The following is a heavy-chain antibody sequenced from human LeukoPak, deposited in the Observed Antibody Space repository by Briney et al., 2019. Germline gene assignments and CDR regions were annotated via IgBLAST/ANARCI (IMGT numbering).Heavy chain of an antibody. CDR2: ISSSSSYI. CDR3: ARDYGDYSLTGGY. Sequence: GGSLRLSCAASGFTFSSYTMHWVRQAPGKGLEWVSSISSSSSYIYYADSVKGRFTISRDNAKNSLYLQMNSLRAEDTAVYYCARDYGDYSLTGGYWGQGTLVTVSS. J-gene: IGHJ4*02. V-gene: IGHV3-21*01. D-gene: IGHD4-17*01. CDR1: GFTFSSYT.